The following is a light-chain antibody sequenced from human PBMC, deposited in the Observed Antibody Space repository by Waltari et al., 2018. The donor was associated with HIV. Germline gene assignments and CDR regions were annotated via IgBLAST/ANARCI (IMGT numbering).Light chain of an antibody. V-gene: IGKV3-20*01. Sequence: EIVLTQSPGTLSLSPGERATLSCRASQTVISDYLAWYQQKPGQAPRLLMYGASTRASGIPDRFSGSGSGTDFTLTISRLEPEDVAVYYCQQYGNSPRTFGQGTNLEIK. J-gene: IGKJ2*01. CDR3: QQYGNSPRT. CDR1: QTVISDY. CDR2: GAS.